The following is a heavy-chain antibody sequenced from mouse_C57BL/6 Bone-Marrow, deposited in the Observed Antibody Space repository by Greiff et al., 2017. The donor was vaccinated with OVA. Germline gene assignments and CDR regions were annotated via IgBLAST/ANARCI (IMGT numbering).Heavy chain of an antibody. CDR3: AKPDGCYGGFDY. D-gene: IGHD2-3*01. J-gene: IGHJ2*01. V-gene: IGHV1-82*01. CDR2: IYPGDGDT. CDR1: GYAFSSSW. Sequence: QVQLQQSGPELVKPGASVKISCKASGYAFSSSWMNWVKQRPGKGLEWIGRIYPGDGDTNYNGKFKGKATLTADKSSSTACMQLSSLTSEDSAVYFCAKPDGCYGGFDYWGQGTTLTVSS.